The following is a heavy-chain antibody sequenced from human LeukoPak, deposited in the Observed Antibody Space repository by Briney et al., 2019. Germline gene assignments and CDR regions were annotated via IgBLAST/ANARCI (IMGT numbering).Heavy chain of an antibody. J-gene: IGHJ4*02. Sequence: PSETLSLTCAVYGGSFSGFHWTWIRQPPGKGLEWIGEINQSGITNYSPSLKSRMVISVDTSKKQFSLKLNSVTAADTAVYYCARGGTFGEPFSRSWGQGTLVTVSS. CDR3: ARGGTFGEPFSRS. CDR2: INQSGIT. D-gene: IGHD3-10*01. CDR1: GGSFSGFH. V-gene: IGHV4-34*01.